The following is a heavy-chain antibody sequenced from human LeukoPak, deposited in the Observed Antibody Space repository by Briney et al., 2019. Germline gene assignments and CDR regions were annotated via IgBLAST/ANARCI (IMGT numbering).Heavy chain of an antibody. Sequence: GGSLRLSCAASGFTFSSHWMHWVRQAPGKGLEWVANINQDGSEKYYVDTVRGRFTISRDNAENSLYLQMNSLRAEDTAVYYCVRAIGANVSYWGQGTLVTVSS. CDR2: INQDGSEK. CDR3: VRAIGANVSY. CDR1: GFTFSSHW. D-gene: IGHD3-10*01. V-gene: IGHV3-7*03. J-gene: IGHJ4*02.